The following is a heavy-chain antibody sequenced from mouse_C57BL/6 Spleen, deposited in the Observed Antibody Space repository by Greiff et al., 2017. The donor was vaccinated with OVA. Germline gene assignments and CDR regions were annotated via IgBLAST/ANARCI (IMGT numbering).Heavy chain of an antibody. CDR2: IRNKANGYTT. CDR3: ARSYYGNYNYAMDY. D-gene: IGHD2-10*01. CDR1: GFTFTDYY. J-gene: IGHJ4*01. V-gene: IGHV7-3*01. Sequence: EVMLVESGGGLVQPGGSLSLSCAASGFTFTDYYMSWVRQPPGKALEWLGFIRNKANGYTTEYSASVKGRFTISRDNSQSILYLQMNALRAEDSATYYCARSYYGNYNYAMDYWGQGTSVTVSS.